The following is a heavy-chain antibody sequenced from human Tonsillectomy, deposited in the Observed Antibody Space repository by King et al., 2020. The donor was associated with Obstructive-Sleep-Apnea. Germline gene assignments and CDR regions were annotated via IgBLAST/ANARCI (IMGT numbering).Heavy chain of an antibody. CDR2: IYPVDSDT. V-gene: IGHV5-51*01. CDR3: ARPNMGVVDFLY. CDR1: GYIFTNSW. Sequence: VQLVQSGAELRKPGECLKISCVASGYIFTNSWIGWVRQMPGKGLEWGGIIYPVDSDTSYSPSFEGPGTISADKSASTAYLQWNSLKASDSAMYYCARPNMGVVDFLYWGQGTLVTVSS. J-gene: IGHJ4*02. D-gene: IGHD3-16*01.